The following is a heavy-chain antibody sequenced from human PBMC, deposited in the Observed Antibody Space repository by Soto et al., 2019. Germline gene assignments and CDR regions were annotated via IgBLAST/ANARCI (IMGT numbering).Heavy chain of an antibody. CDR2: INPNSGGT. Sequence: GASVKVSCKASGYTFTGYYMHWVRQAPGQGLEWMGWINPNSGGTNYAQKFQGWVTVTRDTSISTAYMELSRLRSDDTAVYYCARDRGDYYYYYGMDVWGQGTTVTVSS. CDR3: ARDRGDYYYYYGMDV. V-gene: IGHV1-2*04. J-gene: IGHJ6*02. CDR1: GYTFTGYY.